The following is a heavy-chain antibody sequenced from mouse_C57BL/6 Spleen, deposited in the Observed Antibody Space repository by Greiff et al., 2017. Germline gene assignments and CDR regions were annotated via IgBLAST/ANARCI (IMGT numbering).Heavy chain of an antibody. D-gene: IGHD2-3*01. V-gene: IGHV5-16*01. CDR3: AREDYDGPYAMDY. CDR1: GFTFSDYY. Sequence: EVHLVESEGGLVQPGSSMKLSCTASGFTFSDYYMAWVRQVPEKGLEWVANINYDGSSTYYLDSLKSRFIISRDNAKNILYLQMSSLKSEDTATYYCAREDYDGPYAMDYWGQGTSVTVSS. CDR2: INYDGSST. J-gene: IGHJ4*01.